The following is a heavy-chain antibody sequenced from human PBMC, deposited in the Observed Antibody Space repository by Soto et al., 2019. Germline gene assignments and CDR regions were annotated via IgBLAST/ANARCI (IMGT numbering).Heavy chain of an antibody. V-gene: IGHV3-33*01. Sequence: VGSLRLSCAASGFTFSKYGMHWVRQAPGKGLEWVALIWNDGIRKVYVDSVKGRFTISRDNSKNTLDLQMNNLRDEDTAVYYCARDDDNDANALDYWGPGTLVTVSS. J-gene: IGHJ4*02. CDR2: IWNDGIRK. CDR3: ARDDDNDANALDY. CDR1: GFTFSKYG.